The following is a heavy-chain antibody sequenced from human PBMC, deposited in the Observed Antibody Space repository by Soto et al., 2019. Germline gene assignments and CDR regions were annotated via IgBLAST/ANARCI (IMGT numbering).Heavy chain of an antibody. J-gene: IGHJ4*02. Sequence: QVQLVPSGAEVKQPGSSVKVSCKASGGTFSRYALSWVRQAPGQGLEWRGGIIPIFGTANYAQKFQGRVKITADESTSTAYMALRSLRSEDRAVDYCAAMVRGVIRVDFDYWGQGTLVTVSS. D-gene: IGHD3-10*01. CDR2: IIPIFGTA. CDR1: GGTFSRYA. CDR3: AAMVRGVIRVDFDY. V-gene: IGHV1-69*01.